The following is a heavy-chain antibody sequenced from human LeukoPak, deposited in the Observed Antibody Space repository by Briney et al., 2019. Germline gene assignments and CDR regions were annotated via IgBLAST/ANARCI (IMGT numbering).Heavy chain of an antibody. D-gene: IGHD3-3*01. V-gene: IGHV1-24*01. Sequence: GASVKVSCKVSGYTLTELSVHWVRQAPGKGLEWMGGFDPEDGETIYAQKFQGRVTMTEDTSTDTAYMELSSLRSEDTAVYYCATGKRLGFLEWLSTFDYWGQGTLVTVSS. CDR1: GYTLTELS. CDR2: FDPEDGET. CDR3: ATGKRLGFLEWLSTFDY. J-gene: IGHJ4*02.